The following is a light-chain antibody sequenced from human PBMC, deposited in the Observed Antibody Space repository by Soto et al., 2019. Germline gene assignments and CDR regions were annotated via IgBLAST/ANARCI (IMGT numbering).Light chain of an antibody. J-gene: IGLJ2*01. V-gene: IGLV4-60*02. CDR1: SGHSSYI. CDR3: ETWDSNIKV. CDR2: LEGSGTY. Sequence: QLVLTQSSSASASLGSSVKLTCTLSSGHSSYIIAWHQQQPGKAPRYLMKLEGSGTYNKGSGVPDRFSGSRSGADRYLTISNLQFEDEADYYCETWDSNIKVFGGGTKLTVL.